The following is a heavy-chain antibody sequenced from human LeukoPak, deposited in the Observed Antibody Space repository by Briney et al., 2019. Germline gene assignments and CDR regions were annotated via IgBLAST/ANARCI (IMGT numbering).Heavy chain of an antibody. CDR2: ISWNSGSI. J-gene: IGHJ4*02. D-gene: IGHD1-1*01. CDR3: AKDKDPWKGTSISDFDY. V-gene: IGHV3-9*03. Sequence: GRSLRLSCAASGFTFDDYAMHRVRQAPGKGLEWVSGISWNSGSIGYADSVKGRFTISRDNAKNSLYLQMNSLRAEDMALYYCAKDKDPWKGTSISDFDYWGQGTLVTVSS. CDR1: GFTFDDYA.